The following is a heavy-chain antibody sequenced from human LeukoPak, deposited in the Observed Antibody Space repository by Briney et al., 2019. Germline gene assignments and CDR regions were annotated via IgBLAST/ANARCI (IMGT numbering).Heavy chain of an antibody. J-gene: IGHJ6*02. V-gene: IGHV3-43*02. D-gene: IGHD3-10*01. CDR3: AKRGGFLRDYYYYGMDV. Sequence: PGGSLRLSCAASGFTFDDYAMHWVRQAPGKGLEWVSLISGDGGSTYHADSVKGRFTISRDNSKNSLFLQMNSLRTEDTALYFCAKRGGFLRDYYYYGMDVWGQGTTVTVSS. CDR2: ISGDGGST. CDR1: GFTFDDYA.